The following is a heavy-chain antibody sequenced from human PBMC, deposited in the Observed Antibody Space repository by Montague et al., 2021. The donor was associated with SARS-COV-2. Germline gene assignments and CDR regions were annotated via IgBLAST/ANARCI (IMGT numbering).Heavy chain of an antibody. CDR2: TYYRSKWYN. J-gene: IGHJ6*02. Sequence: CAISGDSVSSHSAAWNWIRQSPSRGLEWLGRTYYRSKWYNDYAVSVKSRITINPDTSKNQFSLQLISVTPEDTAVYYCARDTRIQLWFDRDYYYGMDVWGQGTTVTVSS. D-gene: IGHD5-18*01. CDR3: ARDTRIQLWFDRDYYYGMDV. V-gene: IGHV6-1*01. CDR1: GDSVSSHSAA.